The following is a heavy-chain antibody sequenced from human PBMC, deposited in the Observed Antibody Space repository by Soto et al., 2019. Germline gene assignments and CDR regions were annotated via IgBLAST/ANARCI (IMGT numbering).Heavy chain of an antibody. CDR1: GGSISSYY. J-gene: IGHJ5*02. Sequence: QVQLQESGPGLVKPSETLSLTCTVSGGSISSYYWSWIRQPPGKGLEWIGYIYYSGSTNYNPSLKSRVPISVDTAKNQFSQKLSPVTAADTAVYYCARHYPPGGYDCWFGPWGQGTLVTVSS. CDR3: ARHYPPGGYDCWFGP. V-gene: IGHV4-59*08. CDR2: IYYSGST. D-gene: IGHD5-12*01.